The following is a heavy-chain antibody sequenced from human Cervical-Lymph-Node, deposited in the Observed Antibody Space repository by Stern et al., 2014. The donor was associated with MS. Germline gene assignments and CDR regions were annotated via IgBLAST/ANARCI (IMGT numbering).Heavy chain of an antibody. V-gene: IGHV3-48*01. CDR3: ARESNSYYGMDV. Sequence: EDQLVESGGGLVQPGGSLRLSCAASGFTFSSYSMNWVRQAPGKGLEWVSKISSSSGTIDYADSMKGRFTISRDNAKNSLYLQMNSLRAEDTAVYYCARESNSYYGMDVWGQGTTVTVSS. CDR1: GFTFSSYS. D-gene: IGHD1/OR15-1a*01. J-gene: IGHJ6*02. CDR2: ISSSSGTI.